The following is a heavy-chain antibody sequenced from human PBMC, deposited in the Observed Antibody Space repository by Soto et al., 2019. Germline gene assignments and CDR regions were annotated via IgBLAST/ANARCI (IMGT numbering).Heavy chain of an antibody. CDR1: GFTFSSYA. D-gene: IGHD3-22*01. CDR2: ISGSGTT. V-gene: IGHV3-23*01. Sequence: GGSLRLSCAASGFTFSSYAMSWVRQAPGKGLEWVSVISGSGTTYYADSVKGRFTVSRDNSKNTLYLQMNSLRAEDTAVYYCAKDRLYYYDSSSYLTMWYFDYWGQGTLVTVSS. CDR3: AKDRLYYYDSSSYLTMWYFDY. J-gene: IGHJ4*02.